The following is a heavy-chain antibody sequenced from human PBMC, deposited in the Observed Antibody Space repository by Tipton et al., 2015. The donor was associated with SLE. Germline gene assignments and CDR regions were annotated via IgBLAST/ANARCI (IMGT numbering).Heavy chain of an antibody. Sequence: TLSLTCTVSGGSISGFYWSLVRQPAGKGLEWIGRIFTSASTIYNPSLKSRVTLSSDTPKNQFSRGVRSVTAADTAVYYCARGGGSYYDYWGQGTLVTVSS. V-gene: IGHV4-4*07. CDR2: IFTSAST. CDR1: GGSISGFY. J-gene: IGHJ4*02. CDR3: ARGGGSYYDY. D-gene: IGHD1-26*01.